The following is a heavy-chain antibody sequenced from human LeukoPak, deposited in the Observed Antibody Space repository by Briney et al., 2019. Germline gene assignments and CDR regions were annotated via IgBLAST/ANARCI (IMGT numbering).Heavy chain of an antibody. CDR1: GGSISSSSYY. V-gene: IGHV4-39*01. CDR3: ARFDEEMATIFDY. Sequence: PSETLSLTCTVSGGSISSSSYYWGWIRQPPGKGLEWIGSIYYSGSTYYNPSLKSRVTISVDTSKNQFSLKLSSVTAADTAVYYCARFDEEMATIFDYWGQGTLVTVSS. D-gene: IGHD5-24*01. CDR2: IYYSGST. J-gene: IGHJ4*02.